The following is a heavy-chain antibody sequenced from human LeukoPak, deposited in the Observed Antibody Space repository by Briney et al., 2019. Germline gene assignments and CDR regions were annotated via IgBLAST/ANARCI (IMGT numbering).Heavy chain of an antibody. CDR2: ISSSRSYI. CDR1: GFTFSSYS. D-gene: IGHD3-10*01. Sequence: GGSLRLSCAASGFTFSSYSMNGVRQAPGKGLEWGSSISSSRSYIYYADSVKGRFTISRDNAKNSLYLQMNSLRAEDTAVYYCARGDTYGSGSYWYWGQGTLVTVSS. V-gene: IGHV3-21*01. J-gene: IGHJ4*02. CDR3: ARGDTYGSGSYWY.